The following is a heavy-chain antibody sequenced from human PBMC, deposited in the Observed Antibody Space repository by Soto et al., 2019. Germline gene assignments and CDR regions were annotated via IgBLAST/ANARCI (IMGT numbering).Heavy chain of an antibody. V-gene: IGHV3-30*18. CDR2: ISYDGSNK. Sequence: QVQLVESGGGVVQPGRSLRLSCAASGFTFSSYGMHWVRQAPGKGLEWVAVISYDGSNKYYADTLKGRFTVSRDNSKNTLYPEMSSLTAEDMAAYYCVKDGSSGWPYYYGMDVWGHGTTVAVSS. CDR3: VKDGSSGWPYYYGMDV. CDR1: GFTFSSYG. J-gene: IGHJ6*01. D-gene: IGHD6-19*01.